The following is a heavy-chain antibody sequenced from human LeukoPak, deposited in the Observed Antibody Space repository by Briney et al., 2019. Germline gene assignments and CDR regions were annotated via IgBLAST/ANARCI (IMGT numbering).Heavy chain of an antibody. Sequence: GGSLRLSCAASGFTFSSYSMNWVRQAPGKGLEWVSSISSSSSYIYYADSVKGRFTISRDNAKNSLYLQMNSLRAEDTAVYYCAEVAEIRFFCWENNPNGKAPPPPFDYWGQGTLVTVSS. J-gene: IGHJ4*02. V-gene: IGHV3-21*01. CDR1: GFTFSSYS. CDR2: ISSSSSYI. D-gene: IGHD3-3*01. CDR3: AEVAEIRFFCWENNPNGKAPPPPFDY.